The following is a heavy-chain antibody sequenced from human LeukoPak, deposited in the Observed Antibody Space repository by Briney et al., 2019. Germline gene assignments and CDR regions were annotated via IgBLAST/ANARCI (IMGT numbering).Heavy chain of an antibody. D-gene: IGHD1-26*01. J-gene: IGHJ4*02. CDR3: ARGRRILVGDTNAGDFFDF. V-gene: IGHV1-2*02. CDR2: VNPNRGGT. Sequence: ASVKVSCKASGYTFSDYYILWVRQAPGQGLEWMGWVNPNRGGTYYAQKFQGRVSMTRDTSISTAYIELSRLRSDDTAVYYCARGRRILVGDTNAGDFFDFWGQGTLVTVSS. CDR1: GYTFSDYY.